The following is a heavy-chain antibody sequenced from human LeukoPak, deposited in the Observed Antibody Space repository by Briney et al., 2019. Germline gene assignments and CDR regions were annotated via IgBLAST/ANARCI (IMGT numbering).Heavy chain of an antibody. J-gene: IGHJ4*02. D-gene: IGHD4-17*01. CDR1: GYTFTGYY. Sequence: ASVKVSCKASGYTFTGYYMHWVRQAPGQGLEWMGWISAYNGNTNYAQKLQGRVTMTTDTSTSTAYMELRSLRSDDTAVYYCAGETLGGDYFPFDYWGQGTLVTVSS. CDR3: AGETLGGDYFPFDY. CDR2: ISAYNGNT. V-gene: IGHV1-18*04.